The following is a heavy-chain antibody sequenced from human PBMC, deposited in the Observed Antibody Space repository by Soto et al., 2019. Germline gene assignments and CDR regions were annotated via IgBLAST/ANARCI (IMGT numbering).Heavy chain of an antibody. CDR3: ARFGLVIFDC. CDR2: ISPSGSYM. Sequence: EMQLVESGGGLVKPGGSLRLSCAASGFIFNTYSMDWVRQAPGKGLEWVASISPSGSYMYYGDSLKGRFTVSRDNAKNSLYLQMDSLRADDTAIYYCARFGLVIFDCWGQGTLVTVSS. V-gene: IGHV3-21*01. J-gene: IGHJ4*02. CDR1: GFIFNTYS. D-gene: IGHD3-3*01.